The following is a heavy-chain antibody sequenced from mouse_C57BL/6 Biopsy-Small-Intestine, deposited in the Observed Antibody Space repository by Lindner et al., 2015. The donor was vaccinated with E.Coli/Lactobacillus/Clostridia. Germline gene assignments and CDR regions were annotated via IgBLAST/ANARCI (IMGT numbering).Heavy chain of an antibody. J-gene: IGHJ1*01. CDR2: IYPGDGDI. V-gene: IGHV1-82*01. CDR3: AKVYKSNYDWYFDV. D-gene: IGHD2-5*01. Sequence: VQLQESGPELVKPGASVKISCKASGYAFSSSWMNWVKQRPGKGLEWIGWIYPGDGDIDYNGEFKGRATLIADKSSSTAYMQLSSLTSEDSAVYFCAKVYKSNYDWYFDVWGAGTTVTVSS. CDR1: GYAFSSSW.